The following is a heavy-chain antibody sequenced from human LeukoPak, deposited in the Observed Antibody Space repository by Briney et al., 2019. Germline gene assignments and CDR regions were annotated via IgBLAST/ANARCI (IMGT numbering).Heavy chain of an antibody. Sequence: LETLSLTCTASGGSISSYYWSWIRQPPGKGLEWIGKIYHSGSTNYNPSLKSRVTISVDKSKNQFSLKLSSVTAADTAVYYCAREVASYYFDYWGQGTLVTVSS. V-gene: IGHV4-59*12. J-gene: IGHJ4*02. CDR3: AREVASYYFDY. CDR2: IYHSGST. CDR1: GGSISSYY. D-gene: IGHD2-2*01.